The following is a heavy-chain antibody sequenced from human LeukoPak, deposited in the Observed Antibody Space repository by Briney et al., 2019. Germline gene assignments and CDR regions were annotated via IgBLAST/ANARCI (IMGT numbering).Heavy chain of an antibody. Sequence: SETLSLTCTVSGGSISSYYWSWIRQPPGKGLEWIGYIYYSGSTYYNPSLKSRVTISVDTSKNQFSLKLSSVTAADTAVYYCARISGYYYYFDYWGQGTLVTVSS. CDR3: ARISGYYYYFDY. J-gene: IGHJ4*02. D-gene: IGHD3-22*01. CDR1: GGSISSYY. CDR2: IYYSGST. V-gene: IGHV4-59*08.